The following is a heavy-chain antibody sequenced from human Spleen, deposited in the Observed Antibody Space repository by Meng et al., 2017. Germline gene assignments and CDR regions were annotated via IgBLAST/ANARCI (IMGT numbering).Heavy chain of an antibody. V-gene: IGHV4-34*01. CDR2: INHSGST. J-gene: IGHJ4*02. CDR1: GFTFSDYY. CDR3: ARGPTTMAHDFDY. Sequence: GSLRLSCAASGFTFSDYYMSWIRQAPGKGLEWIGEINHSGSTNYNPSLESRATISVDTSQNNLSLKLSSVTAADSAVYYCARGPTTMAHDFDYWGQGTLVTGSS. D-gene: IGHD4-11*01.